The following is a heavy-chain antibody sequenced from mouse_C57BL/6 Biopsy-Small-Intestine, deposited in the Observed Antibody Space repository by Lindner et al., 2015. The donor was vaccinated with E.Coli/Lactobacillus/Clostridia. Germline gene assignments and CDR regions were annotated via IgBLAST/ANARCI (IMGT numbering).Heavy chain of an antibody. D-gene: IGHD2-3*01. CDR3: ARGDDGYYY. V-gene: IGHV1-66*01. Sequence: VQLAESGPELVKPGASVKISCKASGYSFTSYYIHWVKQRPGQGLEWIGWIYPGSGNTKYNEKFKGKATLTADTSSSTAYMQLSSLTSEDSAVYYCARGDDGYYYWGQGTTLTVSS. CDR1: GYSFTSYY. CDR2: IYPGSGNT. J-gene: IGHJ2*01.